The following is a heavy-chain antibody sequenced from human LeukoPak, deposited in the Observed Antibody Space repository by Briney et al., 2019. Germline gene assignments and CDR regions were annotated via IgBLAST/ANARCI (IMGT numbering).Heavy chain of an antibody. J-gene: IGHJ4*02. Sequence: EASVKVSCKASGYTFTGYYMHWVRQAPGQGLEWMGWINPNSGGTNYAQKFQGRVTMTRDTSISTAYMELSRLRSDDTAVYYCARDMYNWNDGGYYWGQGTLVTVSS. CDR1: GYTFTGYY. V-gene: IGHV1-2*02. CDR3: ARDMYNWNDGGYY. D-gene: IGHD1-1*01. CDR2: INPNSGGT.